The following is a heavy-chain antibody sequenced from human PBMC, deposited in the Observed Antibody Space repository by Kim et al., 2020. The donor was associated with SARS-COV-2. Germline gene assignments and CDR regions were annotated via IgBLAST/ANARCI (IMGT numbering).Heavy chain of an antibody. CDR3: ARPARFYDILTGYYRPGEFDY. D-gene: IGHD3-9*01. CDR2: IYPSDSET. V-gene: IGHV5-51*01. CDR1: GYSFTSYW. Sequence: GESLKISCKGSGYSFTSYWIGWVRQMPGKGLELMGIIYPSDSETRYSPSFQGQVTISADKSISTSYLQWSSLKASDTAIYYCARPARFYDILTGYYRPGEFDYWGQGSLVTVSS. J-gene: IGHJ4*02.